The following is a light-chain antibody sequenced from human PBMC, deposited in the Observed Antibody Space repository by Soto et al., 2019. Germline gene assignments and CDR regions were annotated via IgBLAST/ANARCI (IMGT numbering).Light chain of an antibody. J-gene: IGLJ1*01. CDR2: RDN. V-gene: IGLV3-9*01. CDR1: NIGSKN. Sequence: SYELTQPLSVSVALGQTARITCGGNNIGSKNVHWYQQKPGQAAVLVIYRDNNRPSGIPERFSGSNSGNTATLTISRAQAGDEADYYCQVWDSSTYVFGTGTKVTVL. CDR3: QVWDSSTYV.